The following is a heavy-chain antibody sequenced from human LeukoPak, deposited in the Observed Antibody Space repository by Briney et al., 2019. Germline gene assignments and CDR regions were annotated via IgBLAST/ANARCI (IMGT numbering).Heavy chain of an antibody. CDR2: IYYSGST. J-gene: IGHJ6*02. Sequence: SETLSLTCTVSGGSISSGGYYWSWIRQHPGKGLEWIGYIYYSGSTYYNPSLKSRATISVDTSKNQFSLKLSSVTAADTAVYYCARDYYGSRRDYYYYGMDVWGQGTTVTVSS. CDR3: ARDYYGSRRDYYYYGMDV. CDR1: GGSISSGGYY. D-gene: IGHD3-10*01. V-gene: IGHV4-31*03.